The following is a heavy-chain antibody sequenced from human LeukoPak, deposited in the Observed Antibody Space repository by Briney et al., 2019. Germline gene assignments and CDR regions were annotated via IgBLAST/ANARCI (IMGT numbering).Heavy chain of an antibody. CDR3: SRVVVGWFPDY. CDR2: ISGSGGST. CDR1: GFIFSSYA. V-gene: IGHV3-23*01. D-gene: IGHD2-15*01. Sequence: GGSLRLSCAASGFIFSSYAMSWVRQAPGKGLEWVSGISGSGGSTYYADSVKGRFTISRDNSKKTLYLQMNSLRAEDTALYYCSRVVVGWFPDYWGQGTLVTVSS. J-gene: IGHJ4*02.